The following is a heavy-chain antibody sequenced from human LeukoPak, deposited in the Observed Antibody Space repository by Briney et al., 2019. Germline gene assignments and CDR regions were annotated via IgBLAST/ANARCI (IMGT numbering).Heavy chain of an antibody. CDR2: ISYDGRNE. J-gene: IGHJ3*02. V-gene: IGHV3-30*18. CDR1: GFTFTCYG. CDR3: AKGLSCWSQEGFDI. Sequence: GGSLRLSCAAYGFTFTCYGMHWGRQAPGKGLEWVAIISYDGRNEYYSDSVKGRFTISRDNSKKTVYVRMNSLRTEDTGVYYCAKGLSCWSQEGFDIWGQATVVTVSS. D-gene: IGHD6-19*01.